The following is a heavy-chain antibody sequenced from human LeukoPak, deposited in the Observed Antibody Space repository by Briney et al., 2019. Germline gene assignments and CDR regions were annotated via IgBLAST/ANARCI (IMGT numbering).Heavy chain of an antibody. V-gene: IGHV3-43D*03. Sequence: GGSLRLSCAASGFTFDDYAMPWVRQAPGKGLEWVALISWDGGSTYYADSVKGRFTIYRDNSKKSLYLQMNSLRAEDTALYYCAKAGFGYYDSSGYYSSWGSLGYWGQGTLVTVSS. CDR2: ISWDGGST. CDR1: GFTFDDYA. CDR3: AKAGFGYYDSSGYYSSWGSLGY. J-gene: IGHJ4*02. D-gene: IGHD3-22*01.